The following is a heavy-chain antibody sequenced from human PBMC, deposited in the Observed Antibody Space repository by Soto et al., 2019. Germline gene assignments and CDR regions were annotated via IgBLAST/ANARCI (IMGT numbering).Heavy chain of an antibody. J-gene: IGHJ3*02. V-gene: IGHV4-59*13. CDR2: IYHTGNT. Sequence: QVRLHESGTGLVKPSETLSLTCTVSTDSFNDYYWSWLRQPPGKGLAWIGSIYHTGNTNYNPSLESRVSISVDTSKIQFSLSLSSVTAADTAVYYCARDVGIHDAFDIWGQGTLVTVSS. D-gene: IGHD5-18*01. CDR3: ARDVGIHDAFDI. CDR1: TDSFNDYY.